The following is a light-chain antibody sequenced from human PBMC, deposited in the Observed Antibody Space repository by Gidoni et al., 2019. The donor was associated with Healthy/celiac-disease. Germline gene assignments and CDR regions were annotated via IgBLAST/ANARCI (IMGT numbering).Light chain of an antibody. V-gene: IGLV1-44*01. J-gene: IGLJ2*01. CDR2: SNQ. CDR1: SSNIGSNT. CDR3: AAWDDSLNGVV. Sequence: QSVLTQPPSASGTPGQRVTISCSGSSSNIGSNTVNWYQQLPGTAPKRPIYSNQQRPSGVPDRFSGSKSGTSASLAISGLQSEDEADYYCAAWDDSLNGVVFGGGTKLTVL.